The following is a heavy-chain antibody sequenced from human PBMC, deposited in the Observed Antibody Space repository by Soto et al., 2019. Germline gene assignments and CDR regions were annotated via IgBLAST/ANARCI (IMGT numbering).Heavy chain of an antibody. D-gene: IGHD2-15*01. CDR1: GYSFISYW. J-gene: IGHJ3*02. V-gene: IGHV5-51*01. Sequence: PGESLKISCKTSGYSFISYWVAWVRQLPGKGLEWMGTFYPGDSTSTYSPSFQGQVTISVDKSISTAYLQLSSLKASDTAMYYCARIIGYCRNNDCSWTFDIWGQGTMVPSPQ. CDR3: ARIIGYCRNNDCSWTFDI. CDR2: FYPGDSTS.